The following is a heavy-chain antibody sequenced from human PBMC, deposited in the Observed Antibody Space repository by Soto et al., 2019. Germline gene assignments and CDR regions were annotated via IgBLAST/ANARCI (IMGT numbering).Heavy chain of an antibody. J-gene: IGHJ4*02. CDR1: GFTFTSSA. D-gene: IGHD6-25*01. CDR2: IVVGSGNT. V-gene: IGHV1-58*01. Sequence: GASVKVSCKASGFTFTSSAVQWVRQARGQRLEWIGWIVVGSGNTNYAQKFQERVTITRDMSTSTAYMELSSLRSEDTAVYYCAAGYSSGWGFDYWGQGTLVTVSS. CDR3: AAGYSSGWGFDY.